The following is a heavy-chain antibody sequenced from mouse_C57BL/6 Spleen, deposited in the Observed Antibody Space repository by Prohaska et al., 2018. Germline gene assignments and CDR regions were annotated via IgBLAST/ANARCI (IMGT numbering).Heavy chain of an antibody. D-gene: IGHD3-2*02. J-gene: IGHJ3*01. CDR3: AREAQGPFAY. CDR2: INPYNGGT. Sequence: TLTDYYMNWVKQSHGKSLEWIGVINPYNGGTSYNQKFKGKATLTVDKSSSTAYMELNSLTSEDSAVYYCAREAQGPFAYWGQGTLVTVSA. CDR1: TLTDYY. V-gene: IGHV1-19*01.